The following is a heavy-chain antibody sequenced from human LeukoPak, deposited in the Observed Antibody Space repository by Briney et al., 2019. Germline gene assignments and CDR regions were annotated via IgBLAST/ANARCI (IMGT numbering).Heavy chain of an antibody. J-gene: IGHJ3*02. Sequence: GGSLRLSCAASGFTFSSYAMHWVRQAPGKGLEWVAVISYDGSNKYYADSVKGRFTISRDNSKNTLYLQMNSLRAEDTAVYYCARDPPYYYDSSGYFGAFDIWGQGTMVTVSS. CDR3: ARDPPYYYDSSGYFGAFDI. V-gene: IGHV3-30*04. CDR2: ISYDGSNK. CDR1: GFTFSSYA. D-gene: IGHD3-22*01.